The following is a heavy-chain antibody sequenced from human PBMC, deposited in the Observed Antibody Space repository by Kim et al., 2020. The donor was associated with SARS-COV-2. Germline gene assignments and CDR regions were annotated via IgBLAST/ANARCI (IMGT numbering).Heavy chain of an antibody. J-gene: IGHJ5*02. V-gene: IGHV4-39*01. Sequence: SETLSLTCTVSGGSISSSSYYWGWIRQPPGKGLEWIGSIYYSGSTYYNPSLKSRVTISVDTSKNQFSLKLSSVTAADTAVYYCARRKVWFDPWGQGTLVTVSS. CDR1: GGSISSSSYY. CDR3: ARRKVWFDP. CDR2: IYYSGST.